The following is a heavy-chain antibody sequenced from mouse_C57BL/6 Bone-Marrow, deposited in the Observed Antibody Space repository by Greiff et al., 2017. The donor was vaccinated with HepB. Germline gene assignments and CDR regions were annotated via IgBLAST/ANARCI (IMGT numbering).Heavy chain of an antibody. CDR2: ISSGGSYT. V-gene: IGHV5-6*02. Sequence: DVKLVESGGDLVKPGGSLKLSCAASGFTFSSYGMSWVRQTPDKRLEWVATISSGGSYTYYPDSVKGRFTISRDNAKNTLYLQMSSLKSEDTAMYYCAIYYDYDVWGQGTTLTVSS. CDR3: AIYYDYDV. D-gene: IGHD2-4*01. CDR1: GFTFSSYG. J-gene: IGHJ2*01.